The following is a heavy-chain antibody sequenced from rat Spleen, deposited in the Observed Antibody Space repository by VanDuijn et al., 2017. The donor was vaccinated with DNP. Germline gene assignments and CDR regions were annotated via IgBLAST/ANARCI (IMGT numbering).Heavy chain of an antibody. Sequence: EVQLVESGGGLVQPGRSLKLSCAASGFTFSDYNMAWVRQAPKKGLEWVATIFYDSSRTYYRDSLRGRFTISRDNAENTLSLQMDSLRSDDTATYYCTRHRDYGSSFAYWGQGVMVTVSS. CDR3: TRHRDYGSSFAY. D-gene: IGHD1-3*01. J-gene: IGHJ2*01. CDR2: IFYDSSRT. CDR1: GFTFSDYN. V-gene: IGHV5-7*01.